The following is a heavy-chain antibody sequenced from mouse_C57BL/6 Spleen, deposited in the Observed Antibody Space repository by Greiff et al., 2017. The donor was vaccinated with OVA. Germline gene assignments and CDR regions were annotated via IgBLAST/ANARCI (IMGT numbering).Heavy chain of an antibody. CDR2: ISSGGSYT. D-gene: IGHD2-4*01. CDR3: ARGGYDYDGSPSWFAY. Sequence: EVQLVESGGDLVKPGGSLKLSCAASGFTFSSYGMSWVRQTPDKRLEWVATISSGGSYTYYPDSVKGRFTISRDNAKNTLYLQMSSLKSEDTAMYYCARGGYDYDGSPSWFAYWGQGTLVTVSA. J-gene: IGHJ3*01. V-gene: IGHV5-6*01. CDR1: GFTFSSYG.